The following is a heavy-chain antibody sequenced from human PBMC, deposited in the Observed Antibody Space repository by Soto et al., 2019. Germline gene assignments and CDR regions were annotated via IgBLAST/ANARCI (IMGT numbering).Heavy chain of an antibody. CDR1: GYTFTSYY. CDR2: INPSGGST. Sequence: ASVKVSCKASGYTFTSYYMHWVRQAPGQGLEWMGIINPSGGSTSYAQKFQGRVTMTRDTSTSTVYMELSSLRSEDTAVYYCARATDSYGYFLLGYFDYWGQGTLVTV. CDR3: ARATDSYGYFLLGYFDY. V-gene: IGHV1-46*01. J-gene: IGHJ4*02. D-gene: IGHD5-18*01.